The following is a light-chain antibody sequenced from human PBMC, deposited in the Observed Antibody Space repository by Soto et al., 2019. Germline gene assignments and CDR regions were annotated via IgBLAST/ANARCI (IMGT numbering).Light chain of an antibody. CDR3: SSYTTSTSFIL. Sequence: QSALTQPASVSGSPGQSITISCSGTSSDVGGYDHVSWYQHHPGEAPKLMIYEVSYRPSGVSTRFSGSKSGNTASLTISGLQAEDEADYYCSSYTTSTSFILFGGGTKLTVL. J-gene: IGLJ2*01. CDR2: EVS. V-gene: IGLV2-14*01. CDR1: SSDVGGYDH.